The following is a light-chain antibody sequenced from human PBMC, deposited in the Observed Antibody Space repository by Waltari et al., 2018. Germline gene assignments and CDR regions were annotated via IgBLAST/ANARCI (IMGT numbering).Light chain of an antibody. CDR2: EVS. V-gene: IGLV2-18*01. Sequence: QSALTQPPSVSGSPGQSVPISCTGTRSDVGSYNRLSWYQQPPGTAPKLMIYEVSNRPSGVPDRFSGSKSGNTASLTISGLQAEDEADYYCSLYTSSSTLVVFGGGTKLTVL. CDR3: SLYTSSSTLVV. CDR1: RSDVGSYNR. J-gene: IGLJ2*01.